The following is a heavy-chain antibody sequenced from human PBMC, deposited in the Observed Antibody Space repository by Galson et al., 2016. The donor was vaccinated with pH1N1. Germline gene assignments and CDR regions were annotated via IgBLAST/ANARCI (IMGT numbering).Heavy chain of an antibody. V-gene: IGHV3-33*01. CDR3: VRESWRFGGDFDY. Sequence: SLRLSCAASGFTFSNHAMHWVRHVPGKGLDWVALIWYDGSNQYYTDSVKGRFTISRDNSNNTLYLQMKSLRDEDTAVYYCVRESWRFGGDFDYWCQGTLVAVSS. CDR1: GFTFSNHA. J-gene: IGHJ4*02. CDR2: IWYDGSNQ. D-gene: IGHD2-15*01.